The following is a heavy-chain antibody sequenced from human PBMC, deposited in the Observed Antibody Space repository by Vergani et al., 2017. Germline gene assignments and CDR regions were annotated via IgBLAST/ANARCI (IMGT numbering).Heavy chain of an antibody. D-gene: IGHD3-9*01. V-gene: IGHV1-69*13. CDR1: GGNFSSYA. Sequence: QVQLVQSGAEVKKPGSSVKVSCKASGGNFSSYAISWVRQAPGQGLEWMGRIIPIFGTANYAQKFQGRVTITADESTSTAYMELSSLRSEDTAVYYCARADILTGYANWFDPWGQGTLVTVSS. CDR3: ARADILTGYANWFDP. CDR2: IIPIFGTA. J-gene: IGHJ5*02.